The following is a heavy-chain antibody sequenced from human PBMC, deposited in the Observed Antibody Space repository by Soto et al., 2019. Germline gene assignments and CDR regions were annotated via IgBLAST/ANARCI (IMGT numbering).Heavy chain of an antibody. CDR1: GFTFGDYA. CDR2: IRSKAYGGTT. V-gene: IGHV3-49*03. Sequence: GGSLRLSCTASGFTFGDYAMSWFRQAPGKGLEWVGFIRSKAYGGTTEYAASVKGRFTISRDDSKSIAYLQMNSLKTEDTAVYYCTRIADMGEIPYYFDYWGQGTLVTVSS. CDR3: TRIADMGEIPYYFDY. D-gene: IGHD3-16*01. J-gene: IGHJ4*02.